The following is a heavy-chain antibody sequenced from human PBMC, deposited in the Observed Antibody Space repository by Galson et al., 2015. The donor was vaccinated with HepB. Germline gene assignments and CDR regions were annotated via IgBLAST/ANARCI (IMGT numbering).Heavy chain of an antibody. Sequence: SLRLSCAASGFTFSSYAMHWVRQAPGKGLEWVANIKQDGSEKYYVDSVKGRFTISRDNAKNSLYLQMNSLRAEDTAVYYCARDYNVDWGQGTLVTVSS. CDR1: GFTFSSYA. CDR3: ARDYNVD. V-gene: IGHV3-7*01. J-gene: IGHJ4*02. CDR2: IKQDGSEK. D-gene: IGHD2-21*01.